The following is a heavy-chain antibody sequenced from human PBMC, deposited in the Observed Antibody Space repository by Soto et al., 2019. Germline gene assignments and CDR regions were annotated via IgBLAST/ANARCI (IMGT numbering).Heavy chain of an antibody. CDR1: GFTFDDYT. J-gene: IGHJ6*02. CDR2: ISWDGGST. CDR3: AKDMRERLRYFDGLLYYYYGMDV. Sequence: PGGSLRLSCAASGFTFDDYTMHWVRQAPGKGLEWVSLISWDGGSTYYADSVKGRFTISRDNSKNSLYLQMNSLRTEDTALYYCAKDMRERLRYFDGLLYYYYGMDVWGQGTTVTVSS. V-gene: IGHV3-43*01. D-gene: IGHD3-9*01.